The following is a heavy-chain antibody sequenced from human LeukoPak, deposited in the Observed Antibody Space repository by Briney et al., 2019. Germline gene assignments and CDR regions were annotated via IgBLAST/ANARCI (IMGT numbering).Heavy chain of an antibody. CDR1: GFTFSSYG. D-gene: IGHD3-22*01. CDR2: IRYDGSNK. Sequence: GGSLRLSCAASGFTFSSYGMHWVRQAPGKGLEWVAFIRYDGSNKYYADSVKGRFTISRDNSKNTLYLQMNSLRAEDTAVYYCAEEPNYDSSGYYYAFDYWGQGTLVTVSS. V-gene: IGHV3-30*02. J-gene: IGHJ4*02. CDR3: AEEPNYDSSGYYYAFDY.